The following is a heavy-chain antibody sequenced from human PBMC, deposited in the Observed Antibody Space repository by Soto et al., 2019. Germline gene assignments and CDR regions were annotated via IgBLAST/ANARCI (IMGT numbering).Heavy chain of an antibody. CDR1: GYTLTELS. V-gene: IGHV1-24*01. J-gene: IGHJ5*02. CDR2: FDPEDGET. CDR3: ATVRQYQLLILDGFDP. D-gene: IGHD2-2*01. Sequence: QVQLVQSGAEVKKPGASVKVSCKVSGYTLTELSMHWVRQAPGKGLEWMGGFDPEDGETIYAQKFQGRVTMTEDTXTXXAYMELSSLRSEDTAVYYCATVRQYQLLILDGFDPWGQGTLVTVSS.